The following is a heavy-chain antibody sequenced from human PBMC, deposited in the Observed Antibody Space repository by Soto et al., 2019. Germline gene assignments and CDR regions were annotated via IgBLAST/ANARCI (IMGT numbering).Heavy chain of an antibody. V-gene: IGHV4-39*01. CDR3: ARVYCSGGSCYHLDY. CDR2: IFYSGST. Sequence: SETLSLTCTVSGDSISSSNYFWGWIRQPPGKGLEWIGTIFYSGSTYYNPSLKSRVTISVDTSKNQFSLRLISVTAADTALYYCARVYCSGGSCYHLDYWGQGTLVTVSS. CDR1: GDSISSSNYF. J-gene: IGHJ4*02. D-gene: IGHD2-15*01.